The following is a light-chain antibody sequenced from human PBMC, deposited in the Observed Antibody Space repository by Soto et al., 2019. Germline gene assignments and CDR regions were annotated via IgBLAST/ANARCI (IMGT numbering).Light chain of an antibody. Sequence: QSALTQPASVSGSPGQSITISCTGTSSDVGGYNYVSWYQQHPGKAPKVIIYEVSNRPSGVSNRFSGSKSGNTASLTISGLQPEDEADYYCSSDTSISTYVFGTGTKVTVL. CDR3: SSDTSISTYV. V-gene: IGLV2-14*01. CDR1: SSDVGGYNY. CDR2: EVS. J-gene: IGLJ1*01.